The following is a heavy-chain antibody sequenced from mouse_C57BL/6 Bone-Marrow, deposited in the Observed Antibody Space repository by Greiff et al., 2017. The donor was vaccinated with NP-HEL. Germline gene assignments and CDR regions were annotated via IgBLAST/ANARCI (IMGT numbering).Heavy chain of an antibody. CDR2: ISNLAYSI. J-gene: IGHJ2*01. V-gene: IGHV5-15*01. Sequence: DVKLVESGGGLVQPGGSLKLSCAASGFTFSDHGMAWVAFISNLAYSIYYADTVTGRFTISRENAKNTLYLEMSSLRSEDTAMYYCARHPNRGRGFDYWGQGTTLTVSS. CDR3: ARHPNRGRGFDY. CDR1: GFTFSDHG.